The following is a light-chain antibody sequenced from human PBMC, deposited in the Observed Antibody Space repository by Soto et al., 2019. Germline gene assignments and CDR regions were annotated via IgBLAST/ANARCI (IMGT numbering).Light chain of an antibody. CDR3: QKYNNAHGVS. CDR1: QGISNY. J-gene: IGKJ3*01. V-gene: IGKV1-27*01. CDR2: AAS. Sequence: DIQMTQSPSSLSASVGDRVTITCRASQGISNYLAWYQQKPGKVPKLLIYAASTLQSGVPSRFSGSGSGTDYTLAISSLQPEDVATYYCQKYNNAHGVSFGPGTKVDIE.